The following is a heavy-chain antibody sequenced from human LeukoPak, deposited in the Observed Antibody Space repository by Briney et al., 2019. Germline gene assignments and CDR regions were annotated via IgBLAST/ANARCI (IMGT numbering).Heavy chain of an antibody. CDR1: GGSISSGGYY. Sequence: SETLSLTCTVSGGSISSGGYYWSWIRQHPGKGLEWIGYIYYSGSTYYNPSLKSRVTISVDTSKNQFSLKLSSVTAADTAVYYCARSWSRDWFDPWGQGTLVTVSS. CDR2: IYYSGST. V-gene: IGHV4-31*03. CDR3: ARSWSRDWFDP. D-gene: IGHD3-10*01. J-gene: IGHJ5*02.